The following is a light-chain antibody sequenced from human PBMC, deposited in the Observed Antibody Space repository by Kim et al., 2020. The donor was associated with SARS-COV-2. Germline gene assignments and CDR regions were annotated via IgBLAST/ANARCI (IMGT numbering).Light chain of an antibody. CDR3: QQLNGYPPST. Sequence: IQLTQSPSSLSASVGDRVTITCRASQSMSSYFAWYQQKPGKAPRLLIFAASTLQSGVPSRFSATGSGTDSTLTISSLQPEDFATYYCQQLNGYPPSTFGQGTKVDIK. CDR1: QSMSSY. V-gene: IGKV1-9*01. J-gene: IGKJ2*02. CDR2: AAS.